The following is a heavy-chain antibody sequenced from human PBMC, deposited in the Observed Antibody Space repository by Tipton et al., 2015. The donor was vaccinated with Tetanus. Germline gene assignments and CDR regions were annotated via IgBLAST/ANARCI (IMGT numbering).Heavy chain of an antibody. CDR2: ISHSGTT. V-gene: IGHV4-30-4*01. CDR3: ARDRRDFAYDSRGFYSPLYYFDN. D-gene: IGHD3-22*01. Sequence: TLSLTCTVSGGSISSDAHYWSWIRQAPGKGLEWLGYISHSGTTNYNPSLMSQVTLSLDTARGQFSLKLTSVTAADAAVYFCARDRRDFAYDSRGFYSPLYYFDNWGQGLRVTVSS. J-gene: IGHJ4*02. CDR1: GGSISSDAHY.